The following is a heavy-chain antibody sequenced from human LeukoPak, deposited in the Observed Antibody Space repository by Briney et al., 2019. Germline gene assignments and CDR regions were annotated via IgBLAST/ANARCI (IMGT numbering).Heavy chain of an antibody. CDR2: ISGSGSNT. J-gene: IGHJ5*02. D-gene: IGHD3-22*01. V-gene: IGHV3-23*01. CDR1: GFTFSSYA. CDR3: NTHYYDSSGYYPLSWFDP. Sequence: GGSLRLSCAASGFTFSSYAINWVRQAPGKGLEWVSTISGSGSNTYYADSVKGRFTISRDNSKNTLYLQMNSLRAEDTAVYYCNTHYYDSSGYYPLSWFDPWGQGTLVTVSS.